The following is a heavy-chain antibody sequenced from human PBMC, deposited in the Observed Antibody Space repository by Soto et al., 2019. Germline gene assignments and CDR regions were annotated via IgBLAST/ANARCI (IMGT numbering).Heavy chain of an antibody. CDR2: ISSSSSYI. CDR3: ARSSQSYCSGGSCYSGGWFDP. V-gene: IGHV3-21*01. J-gene: IGHJ5*02. D-gene: IGHD2-15*01. CDR1: GFTFSSYS. Sequence: EVQLVESGGGLVKPGGSLRLSCAASGFTFSSYSMNWVRQAPGKGLEWVSSISSSSSYIYYADSVKGRFTISRDNAKNSLYLQMNSLRAEDTAVYYCARSSQSYCSGGSCYSGGWFDPRGQGTLVTVSS.